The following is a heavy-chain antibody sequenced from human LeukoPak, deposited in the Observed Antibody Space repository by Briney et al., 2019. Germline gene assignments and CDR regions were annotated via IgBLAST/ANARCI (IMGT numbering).Heavy chain of an antibody. D-gene: IGHD3-3*01. CDR3: AREKYFWSGYYFDY. V-gene: IGHV4-59*01. CDR1: GGSISSYY. Sequence: SETLSLTCTVSGGSISSYYWSWIRQPPGKGLEWIGYIYYSGSTNYNPSLKSRVTISVDTSKNQFSLKLSSVTAADTAVYYCAREKYFWSGYYFDYWGQGTLVTVSS. CDR2: IYYSGST. J-gene: IGHJ4*02.